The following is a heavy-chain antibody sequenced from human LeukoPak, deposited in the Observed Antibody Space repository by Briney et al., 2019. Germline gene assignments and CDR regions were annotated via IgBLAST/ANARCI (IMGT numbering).Heavy chain of an antibody. V-gene: IGHV1-8*01. CDR2: MNPNSGNT. Sequence: ASVKVSCKASGHTFTSYDINWVRQATGQGLEWMGWMNPNSGNTGYAQKFQGRVTMTRNTSISTAYMELSSLRSEDTAVYYCARSRYCSSTSCYSWFDPWGQGTLVTVSS. J-gene: IGHJ5*02. D-gene: IGHD2-2*02. CDR1: GHTFTSYD. CDR3: ARSRYCSSTSCYSWFDP.